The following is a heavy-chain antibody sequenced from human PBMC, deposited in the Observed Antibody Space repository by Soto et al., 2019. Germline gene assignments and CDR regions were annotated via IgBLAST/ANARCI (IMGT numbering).Heavy chain of an antibody. J-gene: IGHJ6*02. Sequence: LKISCKGSGYSFTSYWIGWVRQMPGKGLEWMGIIYPGDSDTRYSPSFQGQVTISADKSISTAYLQWSSLKASDTAMYYCARSNWRNKWVDYYYGMDVWGQGTTVTVSS. CDR2: IYPGDSDT. CDR1: GYSFTSYW. V-gene: IGHV5-51*01. CDR3: ARSNWRNKWVDYYYGMDV. D-gene: IGHD1-1*01.